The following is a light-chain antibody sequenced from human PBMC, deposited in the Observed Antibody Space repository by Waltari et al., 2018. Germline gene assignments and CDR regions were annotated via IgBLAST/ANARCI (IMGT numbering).Light chain of an antibody. Sequence: QSVLTQPPSVSGAPGQRVTISCTGSGSNIGAGYDVHWYQQLPRAAPKLLIYGRTGGPLGVPDRFFGSTSGTSASLAITGLQAEDEADYYCQSYDTSLRVVFGGGTKLTVL. V-gene: IGLV1-40*01. J-gene: IGLJ2*01. CDR1: GSNIGAGYD. CDR3: QSYDTSLRVV. CDR2: GRT.